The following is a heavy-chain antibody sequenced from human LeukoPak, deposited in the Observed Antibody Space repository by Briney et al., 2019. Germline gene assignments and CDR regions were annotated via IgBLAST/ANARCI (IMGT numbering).Heavy chain of an antibody. D-gene: IGHD2-15*01. CDR1: GFTVSSNY. J-gene: IGHJ4*02. V-gene: IGHV3-53*01. Sequence: GGSLRLSCAASGFTVSSNYISWVRQAPGKGLEWDSVIYSGGSTYYADSVKGRFTISRDNSKNTLYLQMNSLRGEDTAVYYCARGHCSGGSCNDYWGQGTLVTVSS. CDR3: ARGHCSGGSCNDY. CDR2: IYSGGST.